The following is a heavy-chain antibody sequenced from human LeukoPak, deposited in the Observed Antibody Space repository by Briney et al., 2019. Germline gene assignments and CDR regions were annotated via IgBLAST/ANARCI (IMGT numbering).Heavy chain of an antibody. V-gene: IGHV1-69*04. J-gene: IGHJ6*02. CDR1: GGAFSSYA. Sequence: SVKVSCKASGGAFSSYAISWVRQAPGQGLEWMGRIIPILGIANYAQKFQGRVTITADKSTSTAYMELSGLRSEDTAVYYCASGRHYYGMDVWGQGTTVTVSS. CDR2: IIPILGIA. CDR3: ASGRHYYGMDV.